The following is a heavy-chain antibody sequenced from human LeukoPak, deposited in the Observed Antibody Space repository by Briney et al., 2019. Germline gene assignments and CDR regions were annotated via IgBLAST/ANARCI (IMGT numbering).Heavy chain of an antibody. Sequence: PSETLSLTRTVSGGSISSSYSYWGWIRQPPGKGLEWIGNIYYSGSTYYSPSLTSRVTVSVDTSENQFSLKLSSVTAADTAVYYCAREVSGYWGQGTLVTVSS. V-gene: IGHV4-39*07. CDR1: GGSISSSYSY. J-gene: IGHJ4*02. CDR2: IYYSGST. CDR3: AREVSGY.